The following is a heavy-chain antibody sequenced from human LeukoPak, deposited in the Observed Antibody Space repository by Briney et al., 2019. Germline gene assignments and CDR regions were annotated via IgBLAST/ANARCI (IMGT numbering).Heavy chain of an antibody. V-gene: IGHV3-21*01. CDR2: ISSSSSYI. J-gene: IGHJ5*02. CDR1: GFTFSSYS. CDR3: ARDRGGMVRGVFLNWFDP. Sequence: GGSLRLSCAASGFTFSSYSMNWVRQAPGKGLEWVSSISSSSSYIYYADSVKGRFTISRDNAKNSLYLQMNSLRAEDTAVYYCARDRGGMVRGVFLNWFDPWGQGTLVTVSS. D-gene: IGHD3-10*01.